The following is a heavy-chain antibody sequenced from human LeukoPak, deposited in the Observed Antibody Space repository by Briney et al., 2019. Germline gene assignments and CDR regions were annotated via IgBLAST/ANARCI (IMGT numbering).Heavy chain of an antibody. J-gene: IGHJ1*01. D-gene: IGHD3-10*01. CDR2: ISWNSGSI. V-gene: IGHV3-9*01. Sequence: GRSLRLSCAASGFTFDDYAMHWVRQAPGKGLEWVSGISWNSGSIGYADSVKGRFTISRDNAKNSLYLQMNSLRAEDTALYYCAKDPGWFGEPAGYFQHWGQGTLVTVSS. CDR3: AKDPGWFGEPAGYFQH. CDR1: GFTFDDYA.